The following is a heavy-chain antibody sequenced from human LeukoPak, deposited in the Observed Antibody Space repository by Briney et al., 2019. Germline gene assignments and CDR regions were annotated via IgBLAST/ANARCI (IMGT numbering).Heavy chain of an antibody. J-gene: IGHJ4*02. V-gene: IGHV1-18*01. D-gene: IGHD3-10*01. CDR2: ISAYNGNT. CDR3: ARDPAMVRGVILRRFDY. Sequence: SPVRLSCTASGYTFTSYGIILVRGAPGDGLEGRGWISAYNGNTNYAQKLQGRVTMTTDTSTSTAYMELRSLRSDDTAVYYCARDPAMVRGVILRRFDYWGQGTLVTVSS. CDR1: GYTFTSYG.